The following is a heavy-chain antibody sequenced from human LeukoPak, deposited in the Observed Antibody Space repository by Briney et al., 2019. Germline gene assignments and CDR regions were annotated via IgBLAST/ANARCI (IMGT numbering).Heavy chain of an antibody. CDR2: IYDRGST. Sequence: SETLSLTCTVSGGSISSYYWSWIRQPPGKGLEWIGNIYDRGSTKYNPSLKSRVTISVDTSKNQFSLKLSSVTAADTAVYYCASYSSGWYDYWGQGTLVTVSS. D-gene: IGHD6-19*01. CDR3: ASYSSGWYDY. V-gene: IGHV4-59*08. J-gene: IGHJ4*02. CDR1: GGSISSYY.